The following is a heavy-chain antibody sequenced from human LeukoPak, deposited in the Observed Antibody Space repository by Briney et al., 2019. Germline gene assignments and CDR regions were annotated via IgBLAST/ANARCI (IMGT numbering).Heavy chain of an antibody. CDR2: INSDGSWT. CDR3: ARDPAHSGSYPNY. Sequence: PGGSLRLSCAASGNYWMHWVRQAPGKGLVWVSHINSDGSWTSYADSVKGRFTISKDNAKNTVYLQMNSLRAEDTAVYYCARDPAHSGSYPNYWGQGTLVTVSS. D-gene: IGHD1-26*01. V-gene: IGHV3-74*01. CDR1: GNYW. J-gene: IGHJ4*02.